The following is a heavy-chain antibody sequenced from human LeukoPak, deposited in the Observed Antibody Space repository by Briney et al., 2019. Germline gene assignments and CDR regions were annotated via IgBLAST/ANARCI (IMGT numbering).Heavy chain of an antibody. CDR2: ISAYNGNT. D-gene: IGHD6-19*01. V-gene: IGHV1-18*01. CDR1: GYTFTSYG. Sequence: ASVKVSCKASGYTFTSYGISWVRQAPGQGLEWMGWISAYNGNTNYAQKLQGRVTITRDTSATTAYMELSRLRSEDTAVYYCARGIGASSGWYVIDYWGQGTLVTVSS. J-gene: IGHJ4*02. CDR3: ARGIGASSGWYVIDY.